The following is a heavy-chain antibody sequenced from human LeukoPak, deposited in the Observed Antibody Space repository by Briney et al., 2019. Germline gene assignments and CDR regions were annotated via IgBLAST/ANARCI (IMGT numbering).Heavy chain of an antibody. D-gene: IGHD3-10*01. V-gene: IGHV6-1*01. CDR1: GDSVSSNSAA. CDR2: TYYRSKWYN. J-gene: IGHJ5*02. CDR3: ARVEEVRGVIITENWFDP. Sequence: SQTLSLTCAISGDSVSSNSAAWNWIRQSPSRGLEWLGRTYYRSKWYNDYAVSVKSRITINSDTSKNQFSLQLNSVTPEDTAVYYCARVEEVRGVIITENWFDPWGQGTLVTVSS.